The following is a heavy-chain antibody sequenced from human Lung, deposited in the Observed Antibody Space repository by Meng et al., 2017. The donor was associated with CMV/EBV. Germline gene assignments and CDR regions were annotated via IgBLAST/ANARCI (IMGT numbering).Heavy chain of an antibody. D-gene: IGHD3-22*01. V-gene: IGHV5-51*01. CDR3: ARTVKYYYDSSGPDP. CDR2: IYPGDSDT. Sequence: GGSLRLXCKGSGYSFTSYWIGWVRQMPGKGLEWMGIIYPGDSDTRYSPSFQGQVTISADKSISTAYLQWSSLKASDTAMYYCARTVKYYYDSSGPDPWCQGNXV. J-gene: IGHJ5*02. CDR1: GYSFTSYW.